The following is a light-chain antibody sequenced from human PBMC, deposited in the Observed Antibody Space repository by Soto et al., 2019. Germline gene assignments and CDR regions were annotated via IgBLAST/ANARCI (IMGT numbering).Light chain of an antibody. CDR2: ATS. V-gene: IGKV1-39*01. J-gene: IGKJ5*01. Sequence: DIQMTQSPSSLSASVGDRVTVTCRASQTISSYLSWYQQKPGRAPKLLIYATSSLQSGVPSRFSGSGSGTDFTLTISSLQPEDFATYYCQQSYSTSITFGQGTRLEIK. CDR3: QQSYSTSIT. CDR1: QTISSY.